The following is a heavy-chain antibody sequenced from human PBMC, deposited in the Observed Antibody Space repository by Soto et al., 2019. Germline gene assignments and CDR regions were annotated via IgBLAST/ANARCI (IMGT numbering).Heavy chain of an antibody. CDR3: ARIPVDTSMIYWLDP. CDR1: CGSVSSGDYY. V-gene: IGHV4-61*08. J-gene: IGHJ5*02. D-gene: IGHD5-18*01. CDR2: IYYSGNT. Sequence: SETLSLTCTVSCGSVSSGDYYWSWIRQPPGKGLDWIGYIYYSGNTNYNPSLKSRVIISVDTSKNLFYLKLTSVTAADTAVYYCARIPVDTSMIYWLDPWGQGTLATVSS.